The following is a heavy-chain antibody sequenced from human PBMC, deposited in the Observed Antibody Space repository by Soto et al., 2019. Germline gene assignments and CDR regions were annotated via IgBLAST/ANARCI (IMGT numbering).Heavy chain of an antibody. V-gene: IGHV3-23*01. CDR1: GFTFSSYA. CDR3: AKVSSHCGGDCPIGYYYYGMDV. D-gene: IGHD2-21*02. J-gene: IGHJ6*02. CDR2: ISGSGGST. Sequence: GGSLRLSCAASGFTFSSYAMSWVRQAPGKGLEWASAISGSGGSTYYADSVKGRFTISRDNSKNTLYLQMNSLRAEDTAVYYCAKVSSHCGGDCPIGYYYYGMDVWGQGTTVTVSS.